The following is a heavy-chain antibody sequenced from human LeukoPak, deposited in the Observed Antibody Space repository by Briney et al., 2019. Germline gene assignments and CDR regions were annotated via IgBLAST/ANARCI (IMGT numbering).Heavy chain of an antibody. CDR3: ARDTRNSGYDQYYYYGMDV. CDR2: ISYDGSNK. D-gene: IGHD5-12*01. Sequence: GGSLRLSCAASGFTFSSYAMHWVRQAPGKGLEWVAVISYDGSNKYYADSVKGRFTISRDNSKNTLYLQMNSLRAEDTAVYYSARDTRNSGYDQYYYYGMDVWGQGTTVTVSS. J-gene: IGHJ6*02. V-gene: IGHV3-30*04. CDR1: GFTFSSYA.